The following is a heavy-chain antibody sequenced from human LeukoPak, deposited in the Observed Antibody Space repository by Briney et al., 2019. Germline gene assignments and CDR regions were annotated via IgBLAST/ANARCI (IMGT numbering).Heavy chain of an antibody. V-gene: IGHV3-49*04. J-gene: IGHJ3*01. CDR1: GFTFSSYS. CDR3: SRAVRVSGDAFDF. CDR2: IRNKDYGGTT. Sequence: GGSLRLSCAASGFTFSSYSMNWVRQAPGKGLEWVGYIRNKDYGGTTEYAASVKGRSTISRDDSESIAYLQIHSLKTEDTGVYYCSRAVRVSGDAFDFWGQGTMVTVSS.